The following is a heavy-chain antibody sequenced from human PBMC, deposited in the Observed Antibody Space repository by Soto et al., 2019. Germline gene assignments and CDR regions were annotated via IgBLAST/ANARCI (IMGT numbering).Heavy chain of an antibody. CDR3: ARDIGTVVVPNWFDP. D-gene: IGHD2-15*01. Sequence: CKACRYGFASSARWWPYRAKEQGLEWMGWISAYNGNTNYAQKLQGRVTMTTDTSTSTAYMELRSLRSDDTAVYYCARDIGTVVVPNWFDPWGQGTLVTVSS. CDR2: ISAYNGNT. V-gene: IGHV1-18*01. CDR1: RYGFASSA. J-gene: IGHJ5*02.